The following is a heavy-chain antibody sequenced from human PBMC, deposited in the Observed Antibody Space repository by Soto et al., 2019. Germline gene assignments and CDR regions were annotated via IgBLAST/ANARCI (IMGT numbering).Heavy chain of an antibody. CDR1: GDSVSSNSAA. CDR2: TYYRSKWYK. J-gene: IGHJ4*02. V-gene: IGHV6-1*01. D-gene: IGHD6-19*01. CDR3: ARGAVADYSRVFDY. Sequence: SQTLSLTCAISGDSVSSNSAAWNWIRQSPSRGLEWLGRTYYRSKWYKYYDLSVKSRITINLDTSKNQISLQLNSVTPEDTAVYYCARGAVADYSRVFDYWGQGTLVTVS.